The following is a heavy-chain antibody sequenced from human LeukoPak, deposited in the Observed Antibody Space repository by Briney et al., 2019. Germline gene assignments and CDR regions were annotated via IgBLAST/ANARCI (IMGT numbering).Heavy chain of an antibody. D-gene: IGHD2-21*01. CDR3: ARVGPTSCGGSCPFDY. CDR2: ISSSGSII. V-gene: IGHV3-11*04. CDR1: GSSFSDYF. Sequence: GGSLRLSCAASGSSFSDYFMSWIRQAPGKGLEWVSYISSSGSIIHYADSVKGRFTISRDNAKNSLYLQMNSLRAEDTAVYYCARVGPTSCGGSCPFDYWGQGTLVTVSS. J-gene: IGHJ4*02.